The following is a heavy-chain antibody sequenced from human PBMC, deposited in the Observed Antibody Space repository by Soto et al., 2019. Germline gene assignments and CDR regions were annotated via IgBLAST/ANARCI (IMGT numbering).Heavy chain of an antibody. D-gene: IGHD2-2*01. CDR1: GGSISSSSYY. CDR2: IYYSGST. CDR3: ARGRGYCSSTSCHQFGLNWFDP. V-gene: IGHV4-39*01. Sequence: SETLSLTCTVSGGSISSSSYYWGWIRQPPGKGLEWIGSIYYSGSTYYNPSLKSRVTISVDTSKNQFSLKLSSVTAADTAVYYCARGRGYCSSTSCHQFGLNWFDPWGQGTLVTVSS. J-gene: IGHJ5*02.